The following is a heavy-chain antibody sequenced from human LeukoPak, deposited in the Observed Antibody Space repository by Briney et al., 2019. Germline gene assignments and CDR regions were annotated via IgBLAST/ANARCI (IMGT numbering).Heavy chain of an antibody. J-gene: IGHJ4*02. V-gene: IGHV3-30*01. CDR3: ARAPDSSGYYAPLDH. CDR2: IAYDGNNK. D-gene: IGHD3-22*01. CDR1: GFTFSNHA. Sequence: GRSLTLSCAASGFTFSNHAMHWVRQAPGKGLEWVTVIAYDGNNKYYADSVKGRFTISRDNSKNTLYLQMNSLRTDDTAVFYCARAPDSSGYYAPLDHWGQGTLVTVSS.